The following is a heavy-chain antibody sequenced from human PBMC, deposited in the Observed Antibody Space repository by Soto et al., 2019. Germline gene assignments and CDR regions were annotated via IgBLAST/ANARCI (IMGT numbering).Heavy chain of an antibody. CDR1: GFTFSSYS. CDR3: ARLYDYVWGSYRYPHRDYYYYGMDV. Sequence: WRSLRLSCAASGFTFSSYSMNWFRQAPGKGLAWVSYISSSSSTIYYADSVKGRFTISRDNAKNSLYLQMNSLRDEDTAVYYCARLYDYVWGSYRYPHRDYYYYGMDVWGQGTTVTVSS. V-gene: IGHV3-48*02. CDR2: ISSSSSTI. J-gene: IGHJ6*02. D-gene: IGHD3-16*02.